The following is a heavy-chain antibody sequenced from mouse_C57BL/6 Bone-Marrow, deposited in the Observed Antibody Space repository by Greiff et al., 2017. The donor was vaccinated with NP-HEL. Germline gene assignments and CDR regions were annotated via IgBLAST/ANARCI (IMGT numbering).Heavy chain of an antibody. Sequence: VQLQQPGAELVKPGASVKLSCKASGYTFTSYWMHWVKQRPGQGLEWIGLLHPNSGSTNYNEKFKSKATLTADKSSSTAYMQLSSLTSEDAAVYDCAVLLPFSYGGRGTLVTVTA. CDR1: GYTFTSYW. CDR2: LHPNSGST. J-gene: IGHJ3*01. CDR3: AVLLPFSY. D-gene: IGHD2-10*01. V-gene: IGHV1-64*01.